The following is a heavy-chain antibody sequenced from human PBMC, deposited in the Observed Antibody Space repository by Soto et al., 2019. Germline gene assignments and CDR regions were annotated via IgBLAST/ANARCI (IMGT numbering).Heavy chain of an antibody. D-gene: IGHD3-22*01. Sequence: GGSLRLSCAASGLSFSSYTMHWVRQAPGKGLEWVAVISWRETITYYADSVKGRFTISRDNSKNTLYLQMNSLRPEDTAVYYCASPQYDRSGYFASWGQGTLVTVSS. CDR3: ASPQYDRSGYFAS. CDR1: GLSFSSYT. V-gene: IGHV3-30-3*01. CDR2: ISWRETIT. J-gene: IGHJ4*02.